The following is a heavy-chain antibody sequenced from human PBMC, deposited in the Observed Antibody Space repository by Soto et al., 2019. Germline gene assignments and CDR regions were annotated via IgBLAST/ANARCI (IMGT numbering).Heavy chain of an antibody. J-gene: IGHJ4*02. Sequence: SETLSLTCTVSGGSLSSFYWSWIRQPAGKGLEWIGRMYTTGSTNYNPSLKSRVTMSVDTSKNHFSLTLTSVTAADTAVYYCMIEYDGYHKYWGQGTLVTVSS. D-gene: IGHD5-18*01. CDR3: MIEYDGYHKY. CDR1: GGSLSSFY. CDR2: MYTTGST. V-gene: IGHV4-4*07.